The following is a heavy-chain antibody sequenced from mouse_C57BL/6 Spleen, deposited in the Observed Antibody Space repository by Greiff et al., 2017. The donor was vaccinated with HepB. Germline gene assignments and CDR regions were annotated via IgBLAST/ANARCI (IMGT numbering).Heavy chain of an antibody. CDR3: ARWVTTVVARYFGG. V-gene: IGHV1-82*01. J-gene: IGHJ1*03. Sequence: QVQLQQSGPELVKPGASVKISCKVSGYSFSSSWMNWVKQRPGKGLEWIGRIYPGDGDTNYNGKFKGKATLTADKSYSTAYMQLSSLTSEDSAVYFCARWVTTVVARYFGGWGTGTTVTVSS. CDR1: GYSFSSSW. D-gene: IGHD1-1*01. CDR2: IYPGDGDT.